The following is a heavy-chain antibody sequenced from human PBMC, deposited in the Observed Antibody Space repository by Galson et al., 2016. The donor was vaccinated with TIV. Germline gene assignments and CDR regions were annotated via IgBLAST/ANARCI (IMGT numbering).Heavy chain of an antibody. V-gene: IGHV1-69*13. J-gene: IGHJ6*02. CDR2: IIPLLSSP. D-gene: IGHD1-26*01. Sequence: SVKVSCKASGGTFSRSAISWVRQAPGQGLEWVGGIIPLLSSPSYGQKFQGRLTITADESMTTSYMELTSLTSDDTAMYYCARGPGPAGIVGIYYKMVVWGQGTTVIVSS. CDR3: ARGPGPAGIVGIYYKMVV. CDR1: GGTFSRSA.